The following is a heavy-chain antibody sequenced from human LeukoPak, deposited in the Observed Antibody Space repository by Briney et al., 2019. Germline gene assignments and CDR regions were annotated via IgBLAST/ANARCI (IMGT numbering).Heavy chain of an antibody. V-gene: IGHV3-30*02. CDR2: IRYGGSNE. CDR3: AKDERGTGTPIMRD. D-gene: IGHD1-1*01. J-gene: IGHJ4*02. CDR1: GFTLRNFG. Sequence: GGSLRLSCAAPGFTLRNFGVHWVRQAPGKGLGWVAFIRYGGSNEYYADSVKGRFTISRDDSKNTLYLEMNTLRTGDTAVYYCAKDERGTGTPIMRDWGQGTLVTVSS.